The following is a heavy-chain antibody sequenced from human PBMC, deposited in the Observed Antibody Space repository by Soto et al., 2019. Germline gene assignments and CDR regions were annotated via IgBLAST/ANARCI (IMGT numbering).Heavy chain of an antibody. Sequence: PSETLSLTCTVSGGSISSGDYYWSWIRQPPGKGLGWIGYIYYSGSTYYNPSLKSRVAISVDTSKNQFSLKLSSVTAADTAVYYCARQVYTVVTPMDFWGQGTLVTVSS. V-gene: IGHV4-30-4*01. D-gene: IGHD2-21*02. CDR3: ARQVYTVVTPMDF. J-gene: IGHJ4*02. CDR1: GGSISSGDYY. CDR2: IYYSGST.